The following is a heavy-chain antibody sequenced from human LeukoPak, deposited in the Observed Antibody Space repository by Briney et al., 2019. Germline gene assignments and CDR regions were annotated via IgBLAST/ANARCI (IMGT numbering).Heavy chain of an antibody. Sequence: GGPLRLSCAGSGFTFSNYAMSWVRQAPGKGLEWVSVIYSGGTTYYTASVEGRFSISRDTSKNTVYLQMNSLRAEDTAIYYCAKEHDLWHEEGNWFDTWGQGVLVTVSS. CDR2: IYSGGTT. CDR1: GFTFSNYA. V-gene: IGHV3-23*03. J-gene: IGHJ5*02. D-gene: IGHD3-3*01. CDR3: AKEHDLWHEEGNWFDT.